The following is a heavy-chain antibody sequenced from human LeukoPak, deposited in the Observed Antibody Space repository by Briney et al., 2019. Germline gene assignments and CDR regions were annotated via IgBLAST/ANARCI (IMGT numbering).Heavy chain of an antibody. V-gene: IGHV1-2*02. Sequence: ASVKVSCKASGYTFTGYYMHWVRQAPGQGLEWMGWINPNSGGTNYAQKFQGRVTITRDTPISTAYMELSRLRSDDTAVYYCARDIKYYYGSGSFWRGFDPWGQGILVTVSS. CDR2: INPNSGGT. D-gene: IGHD3-10*01. CDR3: ARDIKYYYGSGSFWRGFDP. J-gene: IGHJ5*02. CDR1: GYTFTGYY.